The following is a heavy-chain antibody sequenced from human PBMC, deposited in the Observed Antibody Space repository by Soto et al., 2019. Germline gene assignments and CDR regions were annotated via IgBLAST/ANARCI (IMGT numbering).Heavy chain of an antibody. CDR2: IKQDGSEK. Sequence: GESLKISCAASGFTFSSYWMSWVRQAPGKGLEWVANIKQDGSEKYYVDSVKGRFTISRDNAKNSLYLQMNSLRAEDTAVYYCARDRWLRTYYYYYMDVWGKGTTVTVSS. CDR1: GFTFSSYW. CDR3: ARDRWLRTYYYYYMDV. D-gene: IGHD5-12*01. J-gene: IGHJ6*03. V-gene: IGHV3-7*01.